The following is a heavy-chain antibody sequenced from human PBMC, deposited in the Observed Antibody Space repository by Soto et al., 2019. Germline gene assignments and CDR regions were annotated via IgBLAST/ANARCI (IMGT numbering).Heavy chain of an antibody. CDR1: GGSFSGYY. Sequence: PSETLSLTCAVYGGSFSGYYWSWIRQPPGKGLEWIGEINHSGSTNYNPSLKSRVTISVDTSKNQFSLKLSSVTAADTAVYYCARGENCSGGSCYFVDYWGQGTLVTVSS. J-gene: IGHJ4*02. CDR2: INHSGST. D-gene: IGHD2-15*01. V-gene: IGHV4-34*01. CDR3: ARGENCSGGSCYFVDY.